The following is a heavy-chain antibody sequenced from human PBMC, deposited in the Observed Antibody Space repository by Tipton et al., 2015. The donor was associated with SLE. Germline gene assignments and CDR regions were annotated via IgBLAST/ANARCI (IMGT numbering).Heavy chain of an antibody. CDR2: IYYSGST. V-gene: IGHV4-61*10. CDR3: ARKEWAFDI. D-gene: IGHD2-8*01. Sequence: TLSLTCTVSGGSIFSGSYYWSWIRQPAGKGLEWIGYIYYSGSTNYNPSLKSRVTISVDTSKNQFSLKLSSVTAADTAVYYCARKEWAFDIWGQGTMVTVSS. J-gene: IGHJ3*02. CDR1: GGSIFSGSYY.